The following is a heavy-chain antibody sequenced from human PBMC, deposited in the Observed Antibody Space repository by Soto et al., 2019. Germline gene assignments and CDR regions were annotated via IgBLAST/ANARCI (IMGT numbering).Heavy chain of an antibody. D-gene: IGHD2-15*01. CDR2: IYHAETT. CDR1: GASISSSNW. V-gene: IGHV4-4*02. CDR3: ARFPVVVAATKRVYYHYGVNV. Sequence: QVQLQESGPGLVKPSGTLSLTCAVSGASISSSNWWMWVRQTPGKGLEWIGEIYHAETTNFNPSLKSRVTLSVDKTRNQFSLKLTSMTAADTAVYYCARFPVVVAATKRVYYHYGVNVWGQGTTVTVSS. J-gene: IGHJ6*02.